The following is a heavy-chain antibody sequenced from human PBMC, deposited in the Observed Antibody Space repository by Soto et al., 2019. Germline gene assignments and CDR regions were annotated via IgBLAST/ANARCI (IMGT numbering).Heavy chain of an antibody. D-gene: IGHD2-15*01. V-gene: IGHV3-23*01. CDR1: GFTFSNYA. Sequence: GGSLRLSCAASGFTFSNYAMNWVRQAPGKGLEWVSGISSSGGSTYYADSVKGRFTISRDNSKNTLYLQMNSLRGEDTALYYCAKVFCTAASCYLLHYWGQGTLVTVSS. J-gene: IGHJ4*02. CDR3: AKVFCTAASCYLLHY. CDR2: ISSSGGST.